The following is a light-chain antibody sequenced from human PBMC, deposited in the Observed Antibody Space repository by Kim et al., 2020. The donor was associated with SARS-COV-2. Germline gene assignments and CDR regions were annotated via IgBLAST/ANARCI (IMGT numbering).Light chain of an antibody. Sequence: QAGLTQPPSVSKGLRETATLTCTGNSNNVGSQGAAWLQQHQGHPPKLLSFRNNDRPSGISARLSASRAGNTASLTITGLQPEDEADYYCSSWDSSRGGYVLGTGTKVTVL. CDR3: SSWDSSRGGYV. V-gene: IGLV10-54*01. J-gene: IGLJ1*01. CDR2: RNN. CDR1: SNNVGSQG.